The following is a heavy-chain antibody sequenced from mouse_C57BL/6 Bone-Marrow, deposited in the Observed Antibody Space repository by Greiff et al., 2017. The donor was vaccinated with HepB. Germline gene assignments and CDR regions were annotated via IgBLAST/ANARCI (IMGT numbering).Heavy chain of an antibody. V-gene: IGHV1-55*01. CDR2: IYPGSGST. J-gene: IGHJ1*03. D-gene: IGHD2-5*01. Sequence: QVQLQQPGAELVKPGASVKMSCKASGYTFTSYWITWVKQRPGQGLEWIGDIYPGSGSTNYNEKFKSKATLTVDTSSSTAYMQLSSLTSEDSAVYYCATYSNYVWYFDVWGTGTTVTVSS. CDR1: GYTFTSYW. CDR3: ATYSNYVWYFDV.